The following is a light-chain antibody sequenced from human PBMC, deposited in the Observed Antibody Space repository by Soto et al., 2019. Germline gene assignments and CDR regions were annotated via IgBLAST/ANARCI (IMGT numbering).Light chain of an antibody. Sequence: EKVMTQSPATLSMSPGQRVTLSCRASQSVSSNLAWNQQKPGQAPRLLIYGASTRATGIPDRFSGSGSGTEFTLTISSLQSEDFAVYYCQQYNIWPWTFGQGTKVEIK. V-gene: IGKV3-15*01. J-gene: IGKJ1*01. CDR1: QSVSSN. CDR2: GAS. CDR3: QQYNIWPWT.